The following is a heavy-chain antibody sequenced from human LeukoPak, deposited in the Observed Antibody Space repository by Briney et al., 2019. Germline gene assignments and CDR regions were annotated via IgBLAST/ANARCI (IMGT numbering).Heavy chain of an antibody. V-gene: IGHV4-30-2*01. CDR1: GGSISSGGYY. CDR3: ARGVIVVVPAAIPFFDY. D-gene: IGHD2-2*01. Sequence: PSQTLSLTCTVSGGSISSGGYYWSWIRQPPGKGLEWIGYIYHSGSTYYNPSLKSRAIISVDRSKNQFSLKLSSVTAADTAVYYCARGVIVVVPAAIPFFDYWGQGTLVTVSS. J-gene: IGHJ4*02. CDR2: IYHSGST.